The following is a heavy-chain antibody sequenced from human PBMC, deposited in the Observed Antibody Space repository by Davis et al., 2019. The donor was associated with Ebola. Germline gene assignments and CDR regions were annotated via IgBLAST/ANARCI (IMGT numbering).Heavy chain of an antibody. Sequence: GESLKISCAASGITFSNAWLSWVRQAPGKGLEWVGRIKTESEGGATDYAVPVKGRFTISRDDSKTTLYLQMNNLKTEDTAVNYCTTKRGFNGFFDYWGQGILVTVSS. J-gene: IGHJ4*02. D-gene: IGHD3-10*01. CDR1: GITFSNAW. CDR3: TTKRGFNGFFDY. V-gene: IGHV3-15*01. CDR2: IKTESEGGAT.